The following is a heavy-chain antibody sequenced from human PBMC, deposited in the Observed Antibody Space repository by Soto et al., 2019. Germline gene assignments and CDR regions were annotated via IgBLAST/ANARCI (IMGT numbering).Heavy chain of an antibody. D-gene: IGHD1-7*01. CDR1: GYAFSSYG. Sequence: QVQLVQSGAEVKKPGASVMVSCKASGYAFSSYGISWVRQAPGQGLELMGWISAYNGNTNYAQKLQGRVTMTTDTSTSTAYMELRSLRSDDTAGHYCARDRGYNWNYGWFDPWGQGTLVTVSS. V-gene: IGHV1-18*01. CDR2: ISAYNGNT. J-gene: IGHJ5*02. CDR3: ARDRGYNWNYGWFDP.